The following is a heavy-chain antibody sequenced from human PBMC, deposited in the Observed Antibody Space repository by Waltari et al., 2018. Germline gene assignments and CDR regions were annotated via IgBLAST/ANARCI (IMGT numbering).Heavy chain of an antibody. J-gene: IGHJ4*02. CDR1: GYSFTSYW. V-gene: IGHV5-51*01. Sequence: EVQLVQSGAEVKKPGESLKISCKGSGYSFTSYWIGWVRQMPGKGLEWMGIINPSDSDARYSPSFEGQVTISADKSITTAYLQWSSLKAADTAMYYCARRGLEAAGWYFDYWGQGTLVTVSS. D-gene: IGHD6-25*01. CDR3: ARRGLEAAGWYFDY. CDR2: INPSDSDA.